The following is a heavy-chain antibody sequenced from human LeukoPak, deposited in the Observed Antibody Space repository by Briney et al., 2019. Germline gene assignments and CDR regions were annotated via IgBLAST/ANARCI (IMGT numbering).Heavy chain of an antibody. Sequence: SETLSLTCSVSGYSISSSNWWGWIRQPPGKGLEWIGYIYYAGSTYYNPSLKSRVTMSVGTSKNQFSLKLSSVTDVDTAVYYCARSGTSSRIFDYWGQGTLVTVSS. CDR3: ARSGTSSRIFDY. D-gene: IGHD6-13*01. J-gene: IGHJ4*02. CDR1: GYSISSSNW. CDR2: IYYAGST. V-gene: IGHV4-28*01.